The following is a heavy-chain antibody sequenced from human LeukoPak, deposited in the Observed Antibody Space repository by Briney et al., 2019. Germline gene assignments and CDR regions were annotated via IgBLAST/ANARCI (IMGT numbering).Heavy chain of an antibody. Sequence: PGGSLRLSCAASGFTFSGSAMHWVRQASGKGLEWVGRIRSKANSYATAYAASVKGRFTISRDNAKNTVFLHMSSLRAEDTAVYYCARDPDPVDPSMVWGEVWFDPWGQGTLVTVSS. CDR1: GFTFSGSA. CDR3: ARDPDPVDPSMVWGEVWFDP. V-gene: IGHV3-73*01. CDR2: IRSKANSYAT. J-gene: IGHJ5*02. D-gene: IGHD3-10*01.